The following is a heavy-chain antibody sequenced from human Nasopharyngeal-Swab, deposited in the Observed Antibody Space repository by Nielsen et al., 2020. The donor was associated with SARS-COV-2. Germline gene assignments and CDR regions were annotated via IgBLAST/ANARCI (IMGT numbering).Heavy chain of an antibody. CDR1: GYTFTGYY. CDR2: INPNSGGT. D-gene: IGHD2-2*02. Sequence: ASVKVSCKASGYTFTGYYMHWVRQAPGQGLEWMGWINPNSGGTNHAQKFQGRVTMTRDTSISTAYMELSRLRSDDTAVYYCASSIVVVPAAINYWGQGTLVTVSS. V-gene: IGHV1-2*02. J-gene: IGHJ4*02. CDR3: ASSIVVVPAAINY.